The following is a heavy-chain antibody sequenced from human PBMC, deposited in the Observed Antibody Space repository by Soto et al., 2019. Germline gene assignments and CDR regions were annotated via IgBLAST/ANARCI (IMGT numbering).Heavy chain of an antibody. D-gene: IGHD3-10*01. J-gene: IGHJ4*02. V-gene: IGHV3-72*01. Sequence: EVQLVESGGGLVQPGGSLRLSCAASGFTFSGHYMEWVRQAPGKGLEWVGRIRNKANSYTTEYGASVKCRFTIPRDDSKNSLSLQMNSLKTEETAVYYCASAWVGELKYFDYWGQGTLVTVSS. CDR2: IRNKANSYTT. CDR3: ASAWVGELKYFDY. CDR1: GFTFSGHY.